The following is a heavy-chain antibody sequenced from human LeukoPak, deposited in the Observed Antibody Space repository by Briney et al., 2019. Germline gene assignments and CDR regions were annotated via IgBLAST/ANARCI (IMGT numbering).Heavy chain of an antibody. D-gene: IGHD1-1*01. CDR1: GYTFTGYY. J-gene: IGHJ4*02. CDR3: AKDLGTPDVDY. V-gene: IGHV1-2*02. Sequence: ASVKVSCKASGYTFTGYYMHWVRQAPGQRLEWMGWINPNSGGINYAQKFQGRVTMTRDTSISTAYMELSRLRSDDTAVYYCAKDLGTPDVDYWGRGTLVTVSS. CDR2: INPNSGGI.